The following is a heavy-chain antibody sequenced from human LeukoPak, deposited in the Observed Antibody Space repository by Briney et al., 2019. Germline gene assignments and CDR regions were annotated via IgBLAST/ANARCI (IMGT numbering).Heavy chain of an antibody. J-gene: IGHJ5*02. CDR1: GYTFTSYG. CDR2: ISAYNGNT. D-gene: IGHD1-26*01. V-gene: IGHV1-18*01. Sequence: ASVKVSCKASGYTFTSYGISWVRQAPGQGLEWMGWISAYNGNTNYAQKLQGRVTMTTDTSTSTAYMELRSLRSDDTAVYYCARAIIISGTLGGTHNWFDPWGQGTLVTVSS. CDR3: ARAIIISGTLGGTHNWFDP.